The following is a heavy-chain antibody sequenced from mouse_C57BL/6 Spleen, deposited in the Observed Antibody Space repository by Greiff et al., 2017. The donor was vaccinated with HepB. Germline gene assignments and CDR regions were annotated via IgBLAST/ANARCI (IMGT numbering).Heavy chain of an antibody. V-gene: IGHV1-53*01. CDR2: INPSNGGT. CDR3: ARGHYGSSFDV. CDR1: GYTFTSYW. Sequence: QVQLQQSGTELVKPGASVKLSCKASGYTFTSYWMPWVKQRPGQGLEWIGNINPSNGGTNYNEKFKSKATLTVDKSSSTAYMQLSSLTSEDSAVYYCARGHYGSSFDVWGTGTTVTVSS. J-gene: IGHJ1*03. D-gene: IGHD1-1*01.